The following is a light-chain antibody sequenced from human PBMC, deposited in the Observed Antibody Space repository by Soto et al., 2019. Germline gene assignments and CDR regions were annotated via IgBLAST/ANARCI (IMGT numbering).Light chain of an antibody. V-gene: IGKV1-33*01. CDR3: QQFDNLPLT. CDR2: DAS. CDR1: QDITNY. Sequence: DIQMTQSPSSLSASVGDRVTITCQASQDITNYLNWYQQKPGKAPKILIYDASVLEAGVPSRFSGGGSGTHFTLTITSLQAEDVATYYCQQFDNLPLTLGGGTNLEIK. J-gene: IGKJ4*01.